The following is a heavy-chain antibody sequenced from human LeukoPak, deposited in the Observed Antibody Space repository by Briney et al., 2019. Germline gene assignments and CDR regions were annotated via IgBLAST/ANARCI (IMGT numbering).Heavy chain of an antibody. D-gene: IGHD1-1*01. Sequence: GGSLRLSCAASGFTVSSNYMSWVRQAPGKGLEWVSAISGSGGSTYYADSVKGRFTISRDNSKNTLYLQMNSLRAEDTAVYYCAKTLDWSYFDYWGQGTLVTVSS. J-gene: IGHJ4*02. CDR1: GFTVSSNY. V-gene: IGHV3-23*01. CDR2: ISGSGGST. CDR3: AKTLDWSYFDY.